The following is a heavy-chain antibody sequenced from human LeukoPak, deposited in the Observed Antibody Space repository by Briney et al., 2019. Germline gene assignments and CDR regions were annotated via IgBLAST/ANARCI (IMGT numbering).Heavy chain of an antibody. CDR1: GLIFRAYG. J-gene: IGHJ3*02. CDR3: ARAEDCSSTSCPGAFDI. V-gene: IGHV3-33*05. D-gene: IGHD2-2*01. Sequence: GGSLRLSCVVSGLIFRAYGMHWVRQAPGKGLEWVAVVSPDGHTKFYADSVKGRSTISRDNAKNTLYLQMNSLRVEDTAVYYCARAEDCSSTSCPGAFDIWGHGTMVTVSS. CDR2: VSPDGHTK.